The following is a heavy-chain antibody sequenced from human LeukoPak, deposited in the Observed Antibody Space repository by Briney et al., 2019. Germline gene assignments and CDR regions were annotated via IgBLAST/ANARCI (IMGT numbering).Heavy chain of an antibody. CDR1: GGSISSYY. D-gene: IGHD3-9*01. V-gene: IGHV4-59*01. CDR3: ARVVRYFDGTHDAFDI. CDR2: IYYSGST. Sequence: PSETLSLTCTVSGGSISSYYWSWIRQPPGKGLEWIGYIYYSGSTNYNPSLKSRVTISVDTSKNQFSLKLSSVTAADTAVYYCARVVRYFDGTHDAFDIWGQGTMVTVSS. J-gene: IGHJ3*02.